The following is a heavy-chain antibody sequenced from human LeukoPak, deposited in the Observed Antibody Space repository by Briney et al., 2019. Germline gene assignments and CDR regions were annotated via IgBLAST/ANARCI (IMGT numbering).Heavy chain of an antibody. CDR3: ANLNSGSYYFDY. V-gene: IGHV3-30*02. CDR1: GFTFSSYG. CDR2: IRYDGSNK. J-gene: IGHJ4*02. Sequence: GGSLRLSCAASGFTFSSYGMHWVRQAPGEGLEWVAFIRYDGSNKYYADSVKGRFTISRDNSKNTLYLQMNSLRAEDTAVYYCANLNSGSYYFDYWGQGTLVTVSS. D-gene: IGHD1-26*01.